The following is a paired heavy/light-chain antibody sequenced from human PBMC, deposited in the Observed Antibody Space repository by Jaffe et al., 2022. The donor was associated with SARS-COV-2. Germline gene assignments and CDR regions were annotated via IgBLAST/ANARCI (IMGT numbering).Heavy chain of an antibody. CDR2: MIGTGGTT. V-gene: IGHV3-23*01. CDR1: GFTFSSYA. CDR3: AKDSSGYYYADS. D-gene: IGHD3-22*01. J-gene: IGHJ5*01. Sequence: EVQLLESGGDLVQPGGSLRLSCAASGFTFSSYAMSWVRQAPGKGLEWVSSMIGTGGTTYYADSVKGRFTISRDNSKNTLFLQMNSLRAEDTAIYYCAKDSSGYYYADSWGQGTLVTVSS.
Light chain of an antibody. CDR3: QQYNGWPLT. Sequence: EIVMTQSPATLSVSPGERATLSCRASQSVSSNLAWYQQKPGQAPRLLIYGASTRATGFPARFSGSGSGTEFTLTISSLQSEDFAVYYCQQYNGWPLTFGGGTKVEIK. CDR1: QSVSSN. CDR2: GAS. V-gene: IGKV3-15*01. J-gene: IGKJ4*01.